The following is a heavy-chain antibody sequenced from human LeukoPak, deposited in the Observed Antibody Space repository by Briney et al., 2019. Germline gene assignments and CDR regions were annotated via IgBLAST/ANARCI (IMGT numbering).Heavy chain of an antibody. CDR3: ARVDNWNYACDY. V-gene: IGHV4-30-2*01. Sequence: PSQTLSLTCTVSGGSISSGGYYWSWIRQPPGKGLEWIGYIYHSGGTYYNPSLKSRVTISVDRSKNQFSLKLSPVTAADTAVYYCARVDNWNYACDYWGQGTLVTVSS. CDR2: IYHSGGT. CDR1: GGSISSGGYY. J-gene: IGHJ4*02. D-gene: IGHD1-7*01.